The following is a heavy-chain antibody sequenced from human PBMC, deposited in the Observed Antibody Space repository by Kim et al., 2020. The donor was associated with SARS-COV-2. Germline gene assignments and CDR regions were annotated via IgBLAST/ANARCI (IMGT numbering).Heavy chain of an antibody. Sequence: GGSLRLSCAASGFTFSSYGLHWVRQAPGKGLEWVAVIWYDGSNKYYADSVKGRFTISRDNSKNTLYLQMNSLRAEDTAVYYCARSRGPGGLDRPQWELSFWGQGTLVTVSS. V-gene: IGHV3-33*01. J-gene: IGHJ4*02. CDR2: IWYDGSNK. D-gene: IGHD1-26*01. CDR1: GFTFSSYG. CDR3: ARSRGPGGLDRPQWELSF.